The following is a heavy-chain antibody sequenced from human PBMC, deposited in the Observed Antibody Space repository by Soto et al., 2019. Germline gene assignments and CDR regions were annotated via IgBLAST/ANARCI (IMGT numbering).Heavy chain of an antibody. CDR2: IYYSGST. CDR1: GGSISSGGYY. D-gene: IGHD1-26*01. V-gene: IGHV4-31*03. J-gene: IGHJ3*02. CDR3: ARDQSGIVDAFDI. Sequence: QVQLQESGPGLVKPSQTLSLTCTVSGGSISSGGYYWSWIRQHPGKGLEWIGYIYYSGSTYYNPSLKNRVTISGDTSKHQFALKLSSVTAADTAVYYCARDQSGIVDAFDIWGQGTMVTVSS.